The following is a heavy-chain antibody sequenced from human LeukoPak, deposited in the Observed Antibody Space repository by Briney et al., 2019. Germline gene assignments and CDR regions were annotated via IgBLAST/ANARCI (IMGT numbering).Heavy chain of an antibody. D-gene: IGHD4-11*01. V-gene: IGHV4-59*01. Sequence: SETLSLTCTVSGGSISSYYWSWIRQPPGKGLEWIGYIYYSGSTNYNPSLKSRVTISVDTSKNQFSLKLSSVTAADTAVYYCAREGGATVTNGQSAFDIWGQGTMVTVSS. CDR2: IYYSGST. CDR1: GGSISSYY. J-gene: IGHJ3*02. CDR3: AREGGATVTNGQSAFDI.